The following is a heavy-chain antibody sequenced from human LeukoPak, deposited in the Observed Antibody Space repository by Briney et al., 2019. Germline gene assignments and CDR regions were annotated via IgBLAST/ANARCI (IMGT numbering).Heavy chain of an antibody. J-gene: IGHJ1*01. CDR1: GYTFTSYG. D-gene: IGHD1-26*01. CDR2: ISAYNGNT. Sequence: ASVKVSCKASGYTFTSYGISWVRQAPGQGLEWMGWISAYNGNTNYAQKLQGRVTMTTDTSTSTAYMELRSLRSDDTAVYYCASSLSGSYRAEYFQHRGQGTLVTVSS. CDR3: ASSLSGSYRAEYFQH. V-gene: IGHV1-18*01.